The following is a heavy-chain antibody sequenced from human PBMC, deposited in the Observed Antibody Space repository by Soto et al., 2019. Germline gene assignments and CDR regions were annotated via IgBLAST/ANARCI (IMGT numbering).Heavy chain of an antibody. CDR2: IIPIFGTA. Sequence: QVQLVQSGAEVKKPGSSVKVSCKASGGTFSSYAISWVRQAPGQGLEWMGGIIPIFGTANYAQKFQGRVTITADESTSTAYMEQSSLRAEDTAVYYCARGGGYCSGGSCYSGGHWFDPWGQGTLVTVSS. D-gene: IGHD2-15*01. CDR3: ARGGGYCSGGSCYSGGHWFDP. V-gene: IGHV1-69*01. CDR1: GGTFSSYA. J-gene: IGHJ5*02.